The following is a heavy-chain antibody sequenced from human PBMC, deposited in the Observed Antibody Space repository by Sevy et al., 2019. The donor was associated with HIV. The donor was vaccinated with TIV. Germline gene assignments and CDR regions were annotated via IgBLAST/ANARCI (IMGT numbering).Heavy chain of an antibody. J-gene: IGHJ4*02. Sequence: GGSLRLSCAASGFTFSDYYMSWIRQAPGKGLEWVSYISSSSSYTNYADSVKGRFTIYRDNAKNSLYLQMNSLRAEDTAVYYCAREGHYDSSGYYPGRPREVYYFDYWGQGTLVTVSS. CDR2: ISSSSSYT. V-gene: IGHV3-11*06. D-gene: IGHD3-22*01. CDR3: AREGHYDSSGYYPGRPREVYYFDY. CDR1: GFTFSDYY.